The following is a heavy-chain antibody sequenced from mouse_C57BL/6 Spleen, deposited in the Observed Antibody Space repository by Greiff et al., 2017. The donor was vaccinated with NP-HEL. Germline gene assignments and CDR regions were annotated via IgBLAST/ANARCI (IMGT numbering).Heavy chain of an antibody. V-gene: IGHV14-4*01. CDR1: GFNIKDDY. Sequence: VQLQQSGAELVRPGASVKLSCTASGFNIKDDYMHWVKQRPEQGLEWIGWIDPENGDTEYASKFQGKATITADTSSNTAYLQLSSLTSEDTAVYYCTTYPFDYRGQGTTLTVSS. J-gene: IGHJ2*01. CDR3: TTYPFDY. CDR2: IDPENGDT.